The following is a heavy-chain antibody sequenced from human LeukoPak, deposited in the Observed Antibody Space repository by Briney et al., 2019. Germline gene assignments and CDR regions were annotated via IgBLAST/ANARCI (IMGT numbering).Heavy chain of an antibody. CDR3: ARDPYLIAAADPTFDY. CDR1: GYTFTSYA. J-gene: IGHJ4*02. Sequence: ASVTVSFTASGYTFTSYAMNWVRQAPGQGLEWMGWINTNTGNPTYAQGFTGRFVFSLDTSVSTAYLQISSLKAEDTAVYYCARDPYLIAAADPTFDYWGQGTLVTVSS. CDR2: INTNTGNP. V-gene: IGHV7-4-1*02. D-gene: IGHD6-13*01.